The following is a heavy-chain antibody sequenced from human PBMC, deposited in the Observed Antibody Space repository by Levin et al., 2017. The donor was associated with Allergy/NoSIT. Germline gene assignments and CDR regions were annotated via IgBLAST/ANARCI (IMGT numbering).Heavy chain of an antibody. D-gene: IGHD3-10*01. CDR1: GYTFTSFG. CDR3: AAAIRLVRGVPKYYFDV. Sequence: ASVKVSCKASGYTFTSFGISWVRQAPGQGLEWMGWISAHIGSTYYAQNLQGRGTMTTDTSTSTAYLELRSLRYDDTAVYYCAAAIRLVRGVPKYYFDVCGQGTLVTVSS. V-gene: IGHV1-18*01. CDR2: ISAHIGST. J-gene: IGHJ4*02.